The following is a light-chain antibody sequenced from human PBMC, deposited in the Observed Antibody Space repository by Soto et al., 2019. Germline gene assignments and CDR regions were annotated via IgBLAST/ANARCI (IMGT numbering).Light chain of an antibody. CDR1: SSDVGGYNY. CDR2: DVT. Sequence: QSALTQPASVSGSPGQSITISCTGTSSDVGGYNYVSWYQQHPGKAPKLMIFDVTYRPSGVSNRFSGSKSGNTASLTISGXXXEDEXXYYCSSYTSSSTLEVFGGGTKLTV. CDR3: SSYTSSSTLEV. J-gene: IGLJ2*01. V-gene: IGLV2-14*01.